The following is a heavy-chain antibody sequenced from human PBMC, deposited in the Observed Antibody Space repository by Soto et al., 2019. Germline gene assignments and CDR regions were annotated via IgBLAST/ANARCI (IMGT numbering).Heavy chain of an antibody. CDR2: TSAHNGNT. Sequence: GASVKVSCKASGYTFSSYGISGVRQAPGQGLEWMGWTSAHNGNTNYAQKLQGRVTMTTDTSTRTAYMELRSLRSADPAVYYCARDLHCSGGSCYLSADYYYGMDVWGQGTTVTVSS. J-gene: IGHJ6*02. D-gene: IGHD2-15*01. CDR3: ARDLHCSGGSCYLSADYYYGMDV. V-gene: IGHV1-18*04. CDR1: GYTFSSYG.